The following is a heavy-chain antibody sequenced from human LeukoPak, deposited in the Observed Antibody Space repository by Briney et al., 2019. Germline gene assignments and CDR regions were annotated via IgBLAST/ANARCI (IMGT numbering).Heavy chain of an antibody. CDR3: ARVDTAMGSLDY. V-gene: IGHV3-33*01. CDR1: GFTFSRYA. D-gene: IGHD5-18*01. J-gene: IGHJ4*02. CDR2: VWYDGSNE. Sequence: GRSLRLSCAASGFTFSRYAMHWVRQAPGKGMEGVAIVWYDGSNENYEDSVKGRFTISRDNAKNTLYLQMNSLGAEDTAVYFCARVDTAMGSLDYSGQGILVTVSS.